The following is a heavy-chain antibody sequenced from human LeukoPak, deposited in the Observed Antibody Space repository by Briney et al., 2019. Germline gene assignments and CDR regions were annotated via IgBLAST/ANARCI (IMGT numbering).Heavy chain of an antibody. J-gene: IGHJ4*02. Sequence: GGSLRLSCAASGFTFSSYAMSWVRQAPGKGLEWVSAISGSGGSTYYADSVKGRFTISRDNPKNTLYLQMNSLRAEDTAVYYCARMWSYYYDSSGYKYYFDYWGQGTLVTVSS. V-gene: IGHV3-23*01. CDR3: ARMWSYYYDSSGYKYYFDY. CDR1: GFTFSSYA. D-gene: IGHD3-22*01. CDR2: ISGSGGST.